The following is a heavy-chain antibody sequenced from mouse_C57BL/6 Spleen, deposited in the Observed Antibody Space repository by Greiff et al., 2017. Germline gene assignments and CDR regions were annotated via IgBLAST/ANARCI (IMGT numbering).Heavy chain of an antibody. Sequence: VQLQESGPGLVQPSQSLSITCTASGFSLTSYGVHWVRQSPGKGLEWLGVIWSGGSTDYNAAFISRQSNSKDNSKSQVFFKMNSLQAYDTAMYYCARTWDGGFDYWGQGTTLTVSS. CDR1: GFSLTSYG. J-gene: IGHJ2*01. V-gene: IGHV2-2*01. D-gene: IGHD4-1*01. CDR2: IWSGGST. CDR3: ARTWDGGFDY.